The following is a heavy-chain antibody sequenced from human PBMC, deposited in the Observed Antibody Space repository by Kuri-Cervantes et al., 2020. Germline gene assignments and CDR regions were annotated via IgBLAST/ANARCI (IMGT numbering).Heavy chain of an antibody. CDR1: GFNFRDHE. D-gene: IGHD3-10*01. Sequence: GESLKISCAVSGFNFRDHEMNWVRQAPGKGLEWVSYMSTGGTTISYADSVRGRFTISRDYARNSLYLQMSSLRVEDTAVYYCAFPGVLANWGQGTLVPSPQ. CDR2: MSTGGTTI. CDR3: AFPGVLAN. J-gene: IGHJ4*02. V-gene: IGHV3-48*03.